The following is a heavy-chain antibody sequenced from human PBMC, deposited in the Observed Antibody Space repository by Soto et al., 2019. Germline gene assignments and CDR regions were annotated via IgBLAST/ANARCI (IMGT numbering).Heavy chain of an antibody. CDR1: GFTFSRYA. Sequence: GGSLRLSCAASGFTFSRYAMNWVRQAPGKGLEWVSTISGSGGTTYFAEPVKGRFTVSRDNSKNTLYLQMNSLRAEDTAVYYCAKVVTPPYYYGMDVWGQGTTVTVSS. D-gene: IGHD2-15*01. V-gene: IGHV3-23*01. CDR3: AKVVTPPYYYGMDV. J-gene: IGHJ6*02. CDR2: ISGSGGTT.